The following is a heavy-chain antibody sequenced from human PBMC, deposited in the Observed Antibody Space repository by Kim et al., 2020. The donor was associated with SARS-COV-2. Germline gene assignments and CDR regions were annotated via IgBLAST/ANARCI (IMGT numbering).Heavy chain of an antibody. V-gene: IGHV3-48*02. J-gene: IGHJ4*02. CDR1: GFTFSSCS. Sequence: GGSLRLSCAASGFTFSSCSMNWVRQAPGKGLEWVSYISYTGSTLYYADSVKGRFTISRDNAKKSLYLQMDNLRNEDTAVYYCARVLMVATTGLPVDYWGQGTLVTVSS. D-gene: IGHD2-15*01. CDR2: ISYTGSTL. CDR3: ARVLMVATTGLPVDY.